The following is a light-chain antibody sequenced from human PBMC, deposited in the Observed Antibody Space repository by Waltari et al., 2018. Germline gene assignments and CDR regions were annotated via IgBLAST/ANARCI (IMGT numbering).Light chain of an antibody. CDR2: GAS. V-gene: IGKV1-27*01. CDR1: QGMSNY. J-gene: IGKJ1*01. CDR3: QKYNSAPWT. Sequence: DIQMTQSPSSLSASVGDRLTLPCRASQGMSNYLAWYQQKPGKVPKLLIYGASTLQSGVACRFSGSGSGTDFTLTISSLQPEDVATYYCQKYNSAPWTFGQGTKVEIK.